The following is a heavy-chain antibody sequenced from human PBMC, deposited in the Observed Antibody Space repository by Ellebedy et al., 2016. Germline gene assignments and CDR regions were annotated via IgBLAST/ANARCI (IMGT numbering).Heavy chain of an antibody. CDR1: GYTFTGYY. Sequence: ASVKVSXKASGYTFTGYYVHWVRQAPGQGLEWMGWINPNTGFTNYAQRFEARVTVTSDTSITTAYMELSSLTSDDTALYYCVRDPGNSWGFHPWGQGTLVTVSS. CDR3: VRDPGNSWGFHP. J-gene: IGHJ5*02. V-gene: IGHV1-2*02. CDR2: INPNTGFT. D-gene: IGHD2/OR15-2a*01.